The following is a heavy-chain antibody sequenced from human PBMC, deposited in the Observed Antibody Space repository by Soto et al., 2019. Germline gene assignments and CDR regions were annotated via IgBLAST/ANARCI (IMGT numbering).Heavy chain of an antibody. CDR3: AKNQGVELVPLATVDWFDP. CDR2: ISGSGFKK. D-gene: IGHD1-26*01. CDR1: GFIFENFG. J-gene: IGHJ5*02. V-gene: IGHV3-23*01. Sequence: GGSLRLSCAASGFIFENFGMSWVRQAPGRGLEWISSISGSGFKKYYADSVKGRFTISRDNSKSTVYLELNNLSAEDTAVYHCAKNQGVELVPLATVDWFDPWGQGSGVTTSS.